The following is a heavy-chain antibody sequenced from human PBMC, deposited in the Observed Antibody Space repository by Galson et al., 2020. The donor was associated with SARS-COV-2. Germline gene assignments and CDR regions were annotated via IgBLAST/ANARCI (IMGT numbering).Heavy chain of an antibody. Sequence: GGSLRLSCVASGFISSGSAMRWVRQAPGKGLDWVPVIFSGGSTYYADSVKGRFTISRDNSKNTLYLQINSLRADDTAVYYCAKDRRFGGDWYFDLWGRGTRVTVSS. CDR2: IFSGGST. J-gene: IGHJ2*01. D-gene: IGHD3-10*01. CDR3: AKDRRFGGDWYFDL. CDR1: GFISSGSA. V-gene: IGHV3-23*03.